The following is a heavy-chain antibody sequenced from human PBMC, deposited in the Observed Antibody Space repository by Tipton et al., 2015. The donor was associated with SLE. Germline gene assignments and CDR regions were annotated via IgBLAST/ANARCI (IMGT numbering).Heavy chain of an antibody. J-gene: IGHJ4*02. CDR1: GFTFSSYG. D-gene: IGHD1-7*01. CDR3: AKDLADWNYSLGY. V-gene: IGHV3-30*02. CDR2: IRYDGSNK. Sequence: SGFTFSSYGMHWVRQAPGKGLEWVAFIRYDGSNKYYADSMKGRFTISRDNSKNTLYLQMNSLRAEDTAVYYCAKDLADWNYSLGYWGQGTLVTVSS.